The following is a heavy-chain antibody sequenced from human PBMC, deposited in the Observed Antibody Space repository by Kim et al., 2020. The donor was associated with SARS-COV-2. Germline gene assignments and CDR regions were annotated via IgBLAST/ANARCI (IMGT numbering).Heavy chain of an antibody. CDR1: GFTFSSYA. J-gene: IGHJ4*02. CDR2: ISYDGSNK. CDR3: ASELYYYDSSEVDY. V-gene: IGHV3-30*04. Sequence: LSLTCAASGFTFSSYAMHWVRQAPGKGLEWVAVISYDGSNKYYADSVKGRFTISRDNSKNTLYLQMNSLRAEDTAVYYCASELYYYDSSEVDYWGQGTLVTVSS. D-gene: IGHD3-22*01.